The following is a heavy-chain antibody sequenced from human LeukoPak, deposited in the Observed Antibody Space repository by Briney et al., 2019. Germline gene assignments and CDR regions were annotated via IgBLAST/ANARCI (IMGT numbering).Heavy chain of an antibody. V-gene: IGHV4-59*01. CDR1: GGSISSYY. D-gene: IGHD2-15*01. CDR3: ASHGRGEGRILPLFDP. Sequence: PSETLSLSCTVSGGSISSYYWSWIRQPPGKGLEWIGYIYYSGSTNYNPSLKSRVTISVDTSKNQFSLKLSSVTAADTAVYYCASHGRGEGRILPLFDPWGQGTLVTVSS. CDR2: IYYSGST. J-gene: IGHJ5*02.